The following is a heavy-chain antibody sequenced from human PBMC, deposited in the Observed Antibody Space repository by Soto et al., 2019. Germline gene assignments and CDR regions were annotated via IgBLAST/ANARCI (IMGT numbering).Heavy chain of an antibody. J-gene: IGHJ4*02. CDR1: GFTFSSYA. CDR2: ISGSGGST. CDR3: AKGSSGWYERFDY. V-gene: IGHV3-23*01. D-gene: IGHD6-19*01. Sequence: EVQLLESGGGLVQPGGSLRLSCAASGFTFSSYAMSWVRQAPGKGLEWVSAISGSGGSTYYADSVKGRFTSSRDNSKNSLYLQMNRLRADDTAVYYCAKGSSGWYERFDYWGQGTLVTVSS.